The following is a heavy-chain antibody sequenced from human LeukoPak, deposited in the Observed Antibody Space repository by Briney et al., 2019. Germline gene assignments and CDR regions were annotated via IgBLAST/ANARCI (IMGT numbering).Heavy chain of an antibody. D-gene: IGHD6-13*01. V-gene: IGHV4-61*02. CDR2: FHTRGST. Sequence: SETLSLTCTVSRGSISSGNYYWSWIRQPAGKGLEWIGRFHTRGSTNYNPSLKSRVIISVDTSKNQFSLKLSSVTAADTAVYYCARAGYSSSWYGNYYYMDVWGKGTTVTISS. CDR3: ARAGYSSSWYGNYYYMDV. CDR1: RGSISSGNYY. J-gene: IGHJ6*03.